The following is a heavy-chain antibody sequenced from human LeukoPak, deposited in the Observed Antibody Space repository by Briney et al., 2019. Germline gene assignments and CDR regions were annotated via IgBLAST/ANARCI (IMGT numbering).Heavy chain of an antibody. D-gene: IGHD3-22*01. CDR2: ISSSSSYI. Sequence: PGGSLRLSCAASGFTFSSYSMNWVRQAPGKGLEWVSSISSSSSYIYYADSVKGRFTISRDNAKNSLYLQMNSLRAEDTAVYYCAREQYDSSGYYAKVVLLDYWGQGTLVTVSS. CDR1: GFTFSSYS. V-gene: IGHV3-21*01. J-gene: IGHJ4*02. CDR3: AREQYDSSGYYAKVVLLDY.